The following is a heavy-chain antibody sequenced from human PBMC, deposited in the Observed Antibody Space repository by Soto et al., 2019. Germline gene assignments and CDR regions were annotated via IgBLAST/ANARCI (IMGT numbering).Heavy chain of an antibody. Sequence: GSLRLSCAGSGFTFSNYGLHWVRQAPGKGLDWVSFISFDGSHKYYADSVKGRFTISRDNSNNMLYLQMDSLTTEDTAVYYCAKDGAPRYCSRSSCHPAGAYWGQGTLVTVPQ. CDR3: AKDGAPRYCSRSSCHPAGAY. CDR1: GFTFSNYG. D-gene: IGHD2-15*01. J-gene: IGHJ4*02. V-gene: IGHV3-30*18. CDR2: ISFDGSHK.